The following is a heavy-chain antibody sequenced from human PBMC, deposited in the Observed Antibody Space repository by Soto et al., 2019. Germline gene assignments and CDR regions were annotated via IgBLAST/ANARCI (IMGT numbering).Heavy chain of an antibody. CDR1: GFTFSSYS. Sequence: GGSLRLSCAASGFTFSSYSMNWVRQAPGKGLEWVSYISSSSSTIYYADSVKGRFTISRDNAKNSLYLQMNSLRDEDTAVYYCARGRLVGATDHDAFDIWGQGTMVTVSS. J-gene: IGHJ3*02. CDR3: ARGRLVGATDHDAFDI. D-gene: IGHD1-26*01. V-gene: IGHV3-48*02. CDR2: ISSSSSTI.